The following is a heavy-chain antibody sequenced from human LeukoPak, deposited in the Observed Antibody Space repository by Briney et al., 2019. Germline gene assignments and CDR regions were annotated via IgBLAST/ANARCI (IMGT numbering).Heavy chain of an antibody. CDR3: AKDRPNYYDSSGHYYRRDGDY. CDR2: IRYDGSNK. D-gene: IGHD3-22*01. J-gene: IGHJ4*02. CDR1: GFTFSSYG. Sequence: GGSLRLSCAASGFTFSSYGMHWVRQAPGKGLEWVAFIRYDGSNKYYADSVKGRFTISRDNSKNTLYLQMNSLRAEDTAIYYCAKDRPNYYDSSGHYYRRDGDYWGQGTLVTVSS. V-gene: IGHV3-30*02.